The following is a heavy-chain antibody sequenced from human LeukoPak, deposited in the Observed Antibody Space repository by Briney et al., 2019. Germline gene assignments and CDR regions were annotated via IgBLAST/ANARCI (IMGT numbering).Heavy chain of an antibody. Sequence: SETLPLTCTVSGGSLWSWIRQPPGKGLEWIAYIHYSGSTHYNPSLESRVTISLDTSKNQVSLKLISVTAADTAVYYCARHVVRGGTVFDVWGQGTLVTVSS. J-gene: IGHJ4*02. CDR1: GGSL. CDR2: IHYSGST. D-gene: IGHD2-2*01. CDR3: ARHVVRGGTVFDV. V-gene: IGHV4-59*08.